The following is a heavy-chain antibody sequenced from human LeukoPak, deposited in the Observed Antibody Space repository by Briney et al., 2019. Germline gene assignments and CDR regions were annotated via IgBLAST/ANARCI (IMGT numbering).Heavy chain of an antibody. CDR2: ISAYNGNT. Sequence: ASVKVSCKASGYTFTSYGISWVRQAPGQGLEWMGWISAYNGNTNYAQKLQGRVTMTTDTSTSTAYMELRSLRSDDTAVYYCARDFRVVITEWWFDPWGQGTLATVSS. V-gene: IGHV1-18*01. CDR3: ARDFRVVITEWWFDP. J-gene: IGHJ5*02. D-gene: IGHD3-22*01. CDR1: GYTFTSYG.